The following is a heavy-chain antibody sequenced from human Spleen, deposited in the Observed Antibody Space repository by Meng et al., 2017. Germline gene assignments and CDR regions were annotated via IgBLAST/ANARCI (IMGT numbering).Heavy chain of an antibody. Sequence: SVKVSCKASGDTFRRFVFTWVRQAPGQGLEWMGGITPIFGTTNYAQRFQARVTIIADESTTTVYMELSSLRSEDTAVYYCARDKSEYSGYVERRLDYWGQGTLVTVSS. CDR1: GDTFRRFV. CDR2: ITPIFGTT. V-gene: IGHV1-69*13. CDR3: ARDKSEYSGYVERRLDY. D-gene: IGHD5-12*01. J-gene: IGHJ4*02.